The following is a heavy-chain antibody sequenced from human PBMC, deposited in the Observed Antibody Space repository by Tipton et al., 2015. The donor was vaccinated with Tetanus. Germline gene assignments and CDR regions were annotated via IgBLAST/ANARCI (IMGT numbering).Heavy chain of an antibody. CDR3: ARGLCTSSSCPKHYFDY. Sequence: SLRLSCAASGFTFSTYSMNWVRQAPGKGLEWVSPIGVSSSPTYYADSVKGRFTISRDNAKNSLLLQMNSLRDEDTAVYYCARGLCTSSSCPKHYFDYWGQGTLVTVSS. D-gene: IGHD2-2*01. J-gene: IGHJ4*02. V-gene: IGHV3-48*02. CDR2: IGVSSSPT. CDR1: GFTFSTYS.